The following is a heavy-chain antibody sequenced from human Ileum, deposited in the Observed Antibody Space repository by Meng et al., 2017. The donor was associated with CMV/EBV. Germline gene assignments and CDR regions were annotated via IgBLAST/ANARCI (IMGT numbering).Heavy chain of an antibody. J-gene: IGHJ4*02. Sequence: KASGPKVGKPTQPLTLTCPFSGFSLSTSGVGVGWIRQPPGKALEWLALIYWNAEVRYSPSLKNRLTITQDTSTNQVVLTMTNMDPVDTATYYCAHTVNYDFWTGLFDYWGQGTLVTVSS. CDR3: AHTVNYDFWTGLFDY. D-gene: IGHD3-3*01. CDR1: GFSLSTSGVG. V-gene: IGHV2-5*01. CDR2: IYWNAEV.